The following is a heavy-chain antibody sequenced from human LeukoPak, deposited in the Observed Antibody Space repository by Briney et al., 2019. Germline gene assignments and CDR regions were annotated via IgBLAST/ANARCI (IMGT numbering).Heavy chain of an antibody. D-gene: IGHD5-12*01. Sequence: PGGSLRLSYAASGFTFSDYYMSWIRQAPGKGLEWVSYISSSGSTIYYADSVKGRFTISRDNAKNSLYLQMNSLRAEDTAVYYCASGQYSGYDYVYWGQGTLVTVSS. CDR1: GFTFSDYY. J-gene: IGHJ4*02. CDR2: ISSSGSTI. V-gene: IGHV3-11*01. CDR3: ASGQYSGYDYVY.